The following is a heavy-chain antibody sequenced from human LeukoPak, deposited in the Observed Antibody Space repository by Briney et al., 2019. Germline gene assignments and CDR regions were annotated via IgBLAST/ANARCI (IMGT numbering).Heavy chain of an antibody. J-gene: IGHJ3*02. Sequence: GGSLRLSCAASGFTFSSYSMNWVRQAPGKGLEWVSSISSSSSYIYYADSVKGRFTISRENAKNSLYLQMNSIRAEYTAVYYRARDGYNWIDAFDIWGQGTMVTVSS. V-gene: IGHV3-21*01. D-gene: IGHD1-1*01. CDR3: ARDGYNWIDAFDI. CDR1: GFTFSSYS. CDR2: ISSSSSYI.